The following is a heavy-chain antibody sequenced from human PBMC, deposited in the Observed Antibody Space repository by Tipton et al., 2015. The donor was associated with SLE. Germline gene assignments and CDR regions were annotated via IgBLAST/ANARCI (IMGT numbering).Heavy chain of an antibody. V-gene: IGHV4-34*01. Sequence: AGLVKPSETLSLTCAVYGGSFSGYYWSWIRQPPGKGLEWIGEINHSGSTNYNPSLKSRVTISVDTSKNQFSLKLSSVTAADTAVYYCARNNLRAKHGAFDIWGQGTMVTVSS. J-gene: IGHJ3*02. CDR2: INHSGST. CDR3: ARNNLRAKHGAFDI. D-gene: IGHD4-17*01. CDR1: GGSFSGYY.